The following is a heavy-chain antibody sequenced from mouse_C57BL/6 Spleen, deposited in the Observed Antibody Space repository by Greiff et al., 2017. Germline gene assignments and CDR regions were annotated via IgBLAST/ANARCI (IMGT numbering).Heavy chain of an antibody. J-gene: IGHJ1*03. V-gene: IGHV5-16*01. CDR3: ARYDFPYWYFDV. CDR2: INYDGSCT. CDR1: GFTFSDYY. Sequence: VQLKESEGGLVQPGSSMTLSCTASGFTFSDYYMAWVRPVPEKGLEWVANINYDGSCTYYPYSLKGRFIFSRDNAKNMLYLQVSSLKSEDTATYYCARYDFPYWYFDVWGTGTTVTVSS. D-gene: IGHD2-4*01.